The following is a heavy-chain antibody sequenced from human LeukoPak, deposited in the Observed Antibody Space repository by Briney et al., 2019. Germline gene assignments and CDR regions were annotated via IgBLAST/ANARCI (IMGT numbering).Heavy chain of an antibody. J-gene: IGHJ4*02. D-gene: IGHD2-8*01. CDR2: IIPIFGTA. CDR3: ARGALIHAIQRIPPDWGYYFDY. Sequence: SVKVSCKASGGTFSSYAISWVRRAPGQGLEWMGGIIPIFGTANYAQKFQGRVTITADESTSTAYMELSSLRSEDTAVYYCARGALIHAIQRIPPDWGYYFDYWGQGTLVTVSS. CDR1: GGTFSSYA. V-gene: IGHV1-69*13.